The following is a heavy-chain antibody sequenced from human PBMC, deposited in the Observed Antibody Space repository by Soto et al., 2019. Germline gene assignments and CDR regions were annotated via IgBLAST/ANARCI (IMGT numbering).Heavy chain of an antibody. Sequence: SETLSLTCTVSGGSISSYYWSWIRQPPGKGLEWIGYIYYSGSTNYNPSLKSRVTISVDTSKNQFSLKLSSVTAADTAVYYCARADYDSSGYYSFWRYWGQGTLVTVS. CDR1: GGSISSYY. CDR2: IYYSGST. CDR3: ARADYDSSGYYSFWRY. J-gene: IGHJ4*02. D-gene: IGHD3-22*01. V-gene: IGHV4-59*01.